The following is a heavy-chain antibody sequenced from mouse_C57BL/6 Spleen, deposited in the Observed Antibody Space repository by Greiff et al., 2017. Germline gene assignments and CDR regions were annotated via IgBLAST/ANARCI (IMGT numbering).Heavy chain of an antibody. D-gene: IGHD1-1*01. V-gene: IGHV1-55*01. CDR2: IYPGSGST. Sequence: QVQLQQPGAELVKPGASVKMSCKASGYTFTSYWITWVKQRPGQGLEWIGDIYPGSGSTNYNEKFKSKATLTVDTSSSTAYMQLSSLTSEDSAVYYGARKGTVVAHYYALDYWGQGTSVTVSS. J-gene: IGHJ4*01. CDR3: ARKGTVVAHYYALDY. CDR1: GYTFTSYW.